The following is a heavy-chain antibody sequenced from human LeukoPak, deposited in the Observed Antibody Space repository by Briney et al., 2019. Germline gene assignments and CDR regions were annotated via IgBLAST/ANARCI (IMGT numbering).Heavy chain of an antibody. D-gene: IGHD3-22*01. Sequence: PSETLSLTCTVSGGSIGSYYWSWIRQPAGKGLEWIGRIYTSGSTNYNPSLKSRVTMSVDTSKNQFSLKLSSVTAADTAVYYCARDLILTTYYYDSSGSNWFDPWGQGTLVTVSS. V-gene: IGHV4-4*07. CDR2: IYTSGST. J-gene: IGHJ5*02. CDR3: ARDLILTTYYYDSSGSNWFDP. CDR1: GGSIGSYY.